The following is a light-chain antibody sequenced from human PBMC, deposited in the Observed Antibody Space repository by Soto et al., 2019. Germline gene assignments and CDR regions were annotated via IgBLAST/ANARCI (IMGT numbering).Light chain of an antibody. V-gene: IGKV3-15*01. CDR2: GAS. J-gene: IGKJ2*01. Sequence: EIVMTQSPATLSVSPVERATLSCRASQSVSSNLAWYQQKPGQAPRLLIYGASTRATGIPARFSGSGSGTEFTLTISSLQSEDFAVYYCQQYNNWPPYTFGQGTELEIK. CDR1: QSVSSN. CDR3: QQYNNWPPYT.